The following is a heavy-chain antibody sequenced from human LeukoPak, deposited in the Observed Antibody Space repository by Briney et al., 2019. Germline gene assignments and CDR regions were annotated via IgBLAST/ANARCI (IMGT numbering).Heavy chain of an antibody. CDR1: GFTFSSYS. D-gene: IGHD3-10*01. CDR2: ISSSSSYI. Sequence: NAGGSLRLSCAASGFTFSSYSMNWVRQAPGKGLEWVSSISSSSSYIYYAYSVKGRFTISRDNAKNSLYLQMNSLRAEDTAVYYCATGSGGNRDYWGQGTLVTVSS. J-gene: IGHJ4*02. CDR3: ATGSGGNRDY. V-gene: IGHV3-21*01.